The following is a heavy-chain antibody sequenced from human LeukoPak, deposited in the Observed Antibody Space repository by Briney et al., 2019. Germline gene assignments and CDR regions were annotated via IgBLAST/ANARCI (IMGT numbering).Heavy chain of an antibody. J-gene: IGHJ4*02. CDR2: ITNEAIIT. Sequence: GGSLRPSCAVSGFTLRNDWTHWVRQAPGEGLVWVSRITNEAIITVYADSVRGRFTISRDNAKDTLYLQRNCLSAEDTAVYYCARLKADTSGDYWGQGTLVTVSS. V-gene: IGHV3-74*01. CDR1: GFTLRNDW. D-gene: IGHD3-10*01. CDR3: ARLKADTSGDY.